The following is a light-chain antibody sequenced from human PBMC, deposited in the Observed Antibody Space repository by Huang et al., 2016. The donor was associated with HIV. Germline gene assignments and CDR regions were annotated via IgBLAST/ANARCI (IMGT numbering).Light chain of an antibody. Sequence: DIQMTPSPSSLSASVGDRVNITCQASQDISNYLSWYQHKPGRAPKPIIFDASSLETGVPSRFSGSGSGTYFTLTIASLQPEDVATYYCQHYDDPYTFGQGTKLEIK. V-gene: IGKV1-33*01. CDR3: QHYDDPYT. CDR2: DAS. CDR1: QDISNY. J-gene: IGKJ2*01.